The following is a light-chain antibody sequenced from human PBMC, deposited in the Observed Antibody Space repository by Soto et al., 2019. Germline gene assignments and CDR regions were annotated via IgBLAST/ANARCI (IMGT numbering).Light chain of an antibody. Sequence: DSQMKQSPSSLSASVGERVTITCRASQSTSTWLAWYQQKPGKGPTLLIYKASRLESGVPSRFSGSGSGTEFALTISSLQPADFATYYCQQYNTYSWTFGQGTKV. CDR1: QSTSTW. V-gene: IGKV1-5*03. J-gene: IGKJ1*01. CDR2: KAS. CDR3: QQYNTYSWT.